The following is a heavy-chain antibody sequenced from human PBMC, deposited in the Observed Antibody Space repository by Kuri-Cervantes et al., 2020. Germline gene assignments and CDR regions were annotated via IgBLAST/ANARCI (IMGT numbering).Heavy chain of an antibody. CDR3: AQNWGTFVY. V-gene: IGHV3-9*01. Sequence: GGSLRLSCAASGFTFDDYAMHWVRQAPGKGLEWVSGISWNSGSIGYADSVKGRFTVSRDNSKHTVRLEMNSLRPEDTAMYYCAQNWGTFVYWGQGTLVTVSS. J-gene: IGHJ4*02. D-gene: IGHD7-27*01. CDR2: ISWNSGSI. CDR1: GFTFDDYA.